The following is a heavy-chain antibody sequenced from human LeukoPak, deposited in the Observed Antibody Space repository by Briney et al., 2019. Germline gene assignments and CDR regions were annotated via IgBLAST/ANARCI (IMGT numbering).Heavy chain of an antibody. Sequence: SETLSLTCTVSGGSISSSSYYWGWIRQPPGRGLEWIGSIYYSGSTYYNPSLKSRVTISVDTSKNQFSLKLSSVTAADTAVYYCARGRYSGSYDYWGQGTLVTVSS. CDR3: ARGRYSGSYDY. J-gene: IGHJ4*02. CDR2: IYYSGST. CDR1: GGSISSSSYY. D-gene: IGHD1-26*01. V-gene: IGHV4-39*07.